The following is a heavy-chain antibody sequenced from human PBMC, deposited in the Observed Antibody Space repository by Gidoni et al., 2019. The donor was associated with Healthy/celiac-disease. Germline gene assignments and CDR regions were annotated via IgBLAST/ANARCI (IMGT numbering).Heavy chain of an antibody. J-gene: IGHJ4*02. CDR1: GGSISSYY. CDR3: ARVGGSSGYYSAYYFDY. V-gene: IGHV4-59*01. CDR2: IYYSGST. D-gene: IGHD3-22*01. Sequence: QVQLQESGPGLVKPSETLSLTCTVSGGSISSYYWSWIRQPPGKGLEWIGYIYYSGSTNYNPSLKSRVTISVDTSKNQFSLKLSSVTAADTAVYYCARVGGSSGYYSAYYFDYWGQGTLVTVSS.